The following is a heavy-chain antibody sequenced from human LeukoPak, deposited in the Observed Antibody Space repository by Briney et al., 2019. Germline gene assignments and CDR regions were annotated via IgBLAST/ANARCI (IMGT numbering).Heavy chain of an antibody. V-gene: IGHV1-69*13. Sequence: ASVKVSCKASGYTFTSYGISWVRQAPGQGLEWMGGIIPIFGTANYAQKFQGRVTITADESTSTAYMELSSLRSEDTAVYYRARRSSSPGAYYYYYMDVWGKGTTVTVSS. D-gene: IGHD6-6*01. CDR2: IIPIFGTA. J-gene: IGHJ6*03. CDR1: GYTFTSYG. CDR3: ARRSSSPGAYYYYYMDV.